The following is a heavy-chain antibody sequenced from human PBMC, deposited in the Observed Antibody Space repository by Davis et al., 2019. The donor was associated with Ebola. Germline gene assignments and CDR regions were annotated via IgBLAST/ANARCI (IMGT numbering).Heavy chain of an antibody. J-gene: IGHJ6*02. Sequence: SLKISCAASGFAFRDSLMHWIRDTPEGLLWVADTHPEGVTIRYADSVRGRFTISRDNVNSILYLQVNSLRPEDSAIYYCARSHYYNGQDLWGQGTRVTVSS. CDR1: GFAFRDSL. V-gene: IGHV3-74*01. D-gene: IGHD3-10*01. CDR3: ARSHYYNGQDL. CDR2: THPEGVTI.